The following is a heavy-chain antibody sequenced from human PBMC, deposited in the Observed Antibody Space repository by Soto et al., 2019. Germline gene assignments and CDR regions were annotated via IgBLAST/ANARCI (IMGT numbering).Heavy chain of an antibody. J-gene: IGHJ3*02. V-gene: IGHV4-31*03. Sequence: PSETLSLTCTVSGGSISSGGYYWSWIRQHPGKGLEWIGYIYYSGSTYYNPSLKSRVTISVDTSKNQFSLKLSSVTAADTAVYYCARDQKWGWGDAFDIWGQGTMVTVSS. CDR2: IYYSGST. D-gene: IGHD3-16*01. CDR3: ARDQKWGWGDAFDI. CDR1: GGSISSGGYY.